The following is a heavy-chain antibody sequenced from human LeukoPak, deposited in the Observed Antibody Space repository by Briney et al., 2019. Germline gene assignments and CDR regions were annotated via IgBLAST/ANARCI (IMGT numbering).Heavy chain of an antibody. V-gene: IGHV4-59*01. D-gene: IGHD5-12*01. J-gene: IGHJ4*02. CDR3: ARSIVATGGDFDC. Sequence: PSETLSLTCTVSGGSISGYYYNWIRQPPGKGLEWIGYIYYSGSTNYNPSLKSRVTISVDTSKNQFSLKLSSVTAGDTAVYYCARSIVATGGDFDCWGQGTLVTVSS. CDR2: IYYSGST. CDR1: GGSISGYY.